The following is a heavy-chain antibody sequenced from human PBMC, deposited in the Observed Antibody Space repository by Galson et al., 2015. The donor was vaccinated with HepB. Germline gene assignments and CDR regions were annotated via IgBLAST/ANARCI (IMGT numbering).Heavy chain of an antibody. CDR1: GGSTSGYY. Sequence: ETLSLTCSVSGGSTSGYYWTWIRQPPGKGLEWIGYIHNNGISNYSPSLKSRVTISQDTSKNQFSLKVNSVTAADTALYYCARSLTSGDDGSWYWYFDLWGRGTLVTVSS. D-gene: IGHD3-10*01. V-gene: IGHV4-59*08. CDR2: IHNNGIS. J-gene: IGHJ2*01. CDR3: ARSLTSGDDGSWYWYFDL.